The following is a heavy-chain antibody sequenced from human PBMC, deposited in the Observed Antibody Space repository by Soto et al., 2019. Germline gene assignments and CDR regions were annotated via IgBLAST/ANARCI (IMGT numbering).Heavy chain of an antibody. V-gene: IGHV3-53*01. Sequence: GGSLRPSCAASGFTASSNYMRWVRQAPGKGLEWGSVIYSGGRTYYADSMKGRFTIYRDNSKKTLYLQMNSMRAEDTAVYYCAREGGSYYDFWSGYLKTKTSYYYYGMDVWGQGTTVTVSS. CDR3: AREGGSYYDFWSGYLKTKTSYYYYGMDV. CDR2: IYSGGRT. J-gene: IGHJ6*02. CDR1: GFTASSNY. D-gene: IGHD3-3*01.